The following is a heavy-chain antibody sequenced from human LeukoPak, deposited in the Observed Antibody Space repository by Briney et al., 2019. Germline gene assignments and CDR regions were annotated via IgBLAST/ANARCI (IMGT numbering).Heavy chain of an antibody. J-gene: IGHJ6*03. CDR1: GGSISSYY. Sequence: SETLSLTCTVSGGSISSYYWSWIRQPPGKGLEWIGYIYYSGSTNYNPSLKSRVTIPVDTSKNQFSLKLSSVTAADTAVYYCARATVTLYYYYMDVWGKGTTVTVSS. D-gene: IGHD4-11*01. CDR3: ARATVTLYYYYMDV. CDR2: IYYSGST. V-gene: IGHV4-59*01.